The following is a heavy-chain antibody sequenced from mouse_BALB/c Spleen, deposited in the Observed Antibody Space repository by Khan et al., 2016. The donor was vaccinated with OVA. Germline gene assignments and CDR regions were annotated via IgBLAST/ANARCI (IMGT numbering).Heavy chain of an antibody. D-gene: IGHD2-10*01. Sequence: QVQLQQSGPGLVAPSQSLSITCTISGFTLTNYGVHWVRQPPGKGLEWLVLIWSDGSITYNSALNSRLTISKYNSKSQVFLKMNSLQTDDTAVDFGARQPYYHYNIMDYWGQGTSVTVSS. J-gene: IGHJ4*01. CDR1: GFTLTNYG. V-gene: IGHV2-6-1*01. CDR3: ARQPYYHYNIMDY. CDR2: IWSDGSI.